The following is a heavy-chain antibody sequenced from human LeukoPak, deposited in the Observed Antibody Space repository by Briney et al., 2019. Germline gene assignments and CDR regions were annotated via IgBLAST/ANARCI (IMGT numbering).Heavy chain of an antibody. D-gene: IGHD1-26*01. V-gene: IGHV4-34*01. J-gene: IGHJ4*02. Sequence: SETPSLTCAVYGGSFSGYYWSWIRQLPGKGLEWIGEINHSGSTNYNPSLKSRVTISVDTSKNQFSLKLSSVTAADTAVYYCARGGVGPFGYWGQGTLVTVSS. CDR3: ARGGVGPFGY. CDR1: GGSFSGYY. CDR2: INHSGST.